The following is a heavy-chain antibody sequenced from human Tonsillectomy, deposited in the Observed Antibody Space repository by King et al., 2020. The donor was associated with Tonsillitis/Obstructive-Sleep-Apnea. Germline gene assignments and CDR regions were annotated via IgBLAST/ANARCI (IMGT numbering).Heavy chain of an antibody. J-gene: IGHJ4*02. D-gene: IGHD3-3*01. CDR1: GGSISISSYY. CDR2: IYYSGSI. Sequence: QLQESGPGLVKPSETLSLTCNVSGGSISISSYYWGWIRQPPGKGLEWIGRIYYSGSIYYNLSLRSRVTISVDTSKNQFSLKLSSVTAADTAVYYCARTYYDFWSGSLAYFDYWGQGTLVTVSS. CDR3: ARTYYDFWSGSLAYFDY. V-gene: IGHV4-39*01.